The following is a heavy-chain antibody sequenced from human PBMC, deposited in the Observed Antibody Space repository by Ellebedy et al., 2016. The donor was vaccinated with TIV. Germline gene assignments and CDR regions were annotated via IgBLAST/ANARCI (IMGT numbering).Heavy chain of an antibody. CDR3: ARDLGELLPALNFDY. D-gene: IGHD1-26*01. Sequence: GESLKISCAASGFSFSRYWMSWVRQAPGKGLEWVANIKQDGSEKYYVDSVKGRFTLSRDNAKNSLYLQMNSLRAEDTAVYYCARDLGELLPALNFDYWGQGSLVTVSS. J-gene: IGHJ4*02. CDR2: IKQDGSEK. V-gene: IGHV3-7*01. CDR1: GFSFSRYW.